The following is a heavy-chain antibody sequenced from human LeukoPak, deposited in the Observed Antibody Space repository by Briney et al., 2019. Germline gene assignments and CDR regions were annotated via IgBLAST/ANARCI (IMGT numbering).Heavy chain of an antibody. V-gene: IGHV4-34*01. J-gene: IGHJ6*02. CDR1: GGSFSGYY. Sequence: SETLSLTCAVYGGSFSGYYWSWIRYPPGKGLEWIGEINHSGSTNYNPSLKSRVTISVDRSKNQFSLKLSSVTAADTAVYYCARASYGMDVWGQGTTVTVSS. CDR2: INHSGST. CDR3: ARASYGMDV.